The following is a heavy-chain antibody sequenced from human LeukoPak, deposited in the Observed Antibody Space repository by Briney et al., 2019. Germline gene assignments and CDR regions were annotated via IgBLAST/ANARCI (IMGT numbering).Heavy chain of an antibody. CDR2: ISGSGGST. CDR1: GFTFSSYA. V-gene: IGHV3-23*01. D-gene: IGHD2-2*01. Sequence: GGSPRLSCAASGFTFSSYAMSWVRQAPGKGLEWVSAISGSGGSTYYADSVKGRFTISRDNSKNTLYLQMNSLRAEDTAVYYCAKDGDIIVVPAAMEEYFQHWGQGTLVTVSS. CDR3: AKDGDIIVVPAAMEEYFQH. J-gene: IGHJ1*01.